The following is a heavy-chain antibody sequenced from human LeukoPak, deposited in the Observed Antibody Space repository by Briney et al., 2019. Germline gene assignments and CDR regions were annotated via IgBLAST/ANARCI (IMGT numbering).Heavy chain of an antibody. CDR2: IGGGGAST. D-gene: IGHD6-13*01. V-gene: IGHV3-23*01. Sequence: QPGRSLRLSCAASGFTFSSYAMSWVRQAPGKGLEWVSSIGGGGASTNYADSVKGRFTISRDKSKNTLYLQMNSLRAEDTAVYYCAKVETAAAATLRGFDYWGQGTLVTVSS. J-gene: IGHJ4*02. CDR3: AKVETAAAATLRGFDY. CDR1: GFTFSSYA.